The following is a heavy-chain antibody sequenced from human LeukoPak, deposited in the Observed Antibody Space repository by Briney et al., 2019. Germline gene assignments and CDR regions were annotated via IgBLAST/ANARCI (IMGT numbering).Heavy chain of an antibody. V-gene: IGHV4-34*01. J-gene: IGHJ6*03. CDR3: ARGSKGSSWSYYYYYMDV. Sequence: SETLSLTCAVYGGSFSGYSWSWIRQPPGKGLEWIGGINHSGSTNYNPSLKSRDTISVDTSKNQFSLKLSSVTAADAAVYYCARGSKGSSWSYYYYYMDVWGKGTTVTVSS. CDR1: GGSFSGYS. CDR2: INHSGST. D-gene: IGHD6-13*01.